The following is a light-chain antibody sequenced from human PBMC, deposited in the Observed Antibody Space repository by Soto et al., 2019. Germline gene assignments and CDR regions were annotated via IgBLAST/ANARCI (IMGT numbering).Light chain of an antibody. J-gene: IGKJ3*01. CDR3: QQYGSTPFT. CDR2: AAS. V-gene: IGKV3-20*01. Sequence: EIVLTQSPDTLSISPGERAILSGRASQRVTSTYIAWYQQKPGQAPRLLIYAASTRAADIPDRFSGGGSGTDFRLDISRLDHEDFEVDLCQQYGSTPFTCGPGTKVDLK. CDR1: QRVTSTY.